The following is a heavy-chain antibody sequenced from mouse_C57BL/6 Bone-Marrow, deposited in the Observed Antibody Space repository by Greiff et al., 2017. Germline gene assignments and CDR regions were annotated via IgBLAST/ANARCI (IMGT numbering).Heavy chain of an antibody. Sequence: QVQLQQPGAELVRPGTSVTLSCKASGYTFTSYWMHWVKQRPGQGLEWIGVIDPSDSYTNYNQKFKGKATLTVDTSSSTAYMQLSSLTSEDSAVYYCARKVPLLRYFDYWGQGTTLTVSS. D-gene: IGHD1-2*01. V-gene: IGHV1-59*01. CDR1: GYTFTSYW. CDR2: IDPSDSYT. CDR3: ARKVPLLRYFDY. J-gene: IGHJ2*01.